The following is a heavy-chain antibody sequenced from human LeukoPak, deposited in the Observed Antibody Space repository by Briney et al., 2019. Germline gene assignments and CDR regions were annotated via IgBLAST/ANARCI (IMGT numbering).Heavy chain of an antibody. CDR1: GFTFSSYA. Sequence: GGSLRLSCAASGFTFSSYAMSWVRQAPGKGLEWVSAISGSGGSTYYADSVKGRFTISRDNSKNTLYLQMNSLRAEDTAVYYCAKAPYRDTIQLWYLFDYWAREPWSPSPQ. J-gene: IGHJ4*02. CDR3: AKAPYRDTIQLWYLFDY. V-gene: IGHV3-23*01. D-gene: IGHD5-18*01. CDR2: ISGSGGST.